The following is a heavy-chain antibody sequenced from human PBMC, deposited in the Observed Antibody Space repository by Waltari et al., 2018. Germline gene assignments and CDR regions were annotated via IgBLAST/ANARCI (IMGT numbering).Heavy chain of an antibody. CDR2: INHSGST. D-gene: IGHD6-19*01. Sequence: QVQLQQWGAGLLKPSETLSLTCAVYGGSFSGHYWSWIRQPPGKGLEWIGEINHSGSTNYNPSLKSRVTISVDTSKNQFSLKLSSVTAADTAVYYCARAYSSGWYGVFDYWGQGTLVTVSS. J-gene: IGHJ4*02. CDR1: GGSFSGHY. V-gene: IGHV4-34*01. CDR3: ARAYSSGWYGVFDY.